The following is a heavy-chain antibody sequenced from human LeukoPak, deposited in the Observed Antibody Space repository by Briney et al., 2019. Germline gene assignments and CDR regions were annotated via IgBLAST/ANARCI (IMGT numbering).Heavy chain of an antibody. J-gene: IGHJ4*02. D-gene: IGHD6-19*01. CDR3: AKENSGWYYFDY. V-gene: IGHV3-30*02. CDR2: IRYDGTNK. Sequence: GGSLTLPCAASGSTFSNFGMHWVRQAPGKGLEWVAFIRYDGTNKYYADSVKGRFTISRDDSKNTLYLQMNSLRPEDTAVYYCAKENSGWYYFDYWGQGTLVTVSS. CDR1: GSTFSNFG.